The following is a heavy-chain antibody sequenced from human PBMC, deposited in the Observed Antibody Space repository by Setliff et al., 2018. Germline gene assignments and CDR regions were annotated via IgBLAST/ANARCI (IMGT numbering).Heavy chain of an antibody. J-gene: IGHJ6*03. CDR3: AREGVDTRSSTDYRYYMDV. CDR1: GGTLSNYA. Sequence: SVKVSCKASGGTLSNYAISWVRQAPGQGLEWMGGTIPIFGSTNYAQKFQDRVTIITDESTSTAYMELRSLRTEDTAVYYCAREGVDTRSSTDYRYYMDVWGKGTTVTVSS. CDR2: TIPIFGST. V-gene: IGHV1-69*05. D-gene: IGHD5-18*01.